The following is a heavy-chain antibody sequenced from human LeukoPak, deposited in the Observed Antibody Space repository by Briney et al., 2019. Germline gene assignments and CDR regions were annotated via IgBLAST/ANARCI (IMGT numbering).Heavy chain of an antibody. CDR2: ISYDGSNK. Sequence: PGRSLRLSCAASGFTFSSYAMHWVRQAPGKGLEGVAVISYDGSNKYYADSVKGRFTISRDNSKNTLYLQMNSLRAEDTAVYYCAKDQRVLRYFDWPHTVSDYWGQGSLVTVSS. D-gene: IGHD3-9*01. V-gene: IGHV3-30*04. CDR3: AKDQRVLRYFDWPHTVSDY. CDR1: GFTFSSYA. J-gene: IGHJ4*02.